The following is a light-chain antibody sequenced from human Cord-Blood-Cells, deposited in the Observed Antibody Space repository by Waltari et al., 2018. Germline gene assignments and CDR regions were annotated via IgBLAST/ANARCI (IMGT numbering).Light chain of an antibody. CDR2: DAS. Sequence: DIQMTQSPSTLSASVGDRVTITCRASQSISSWLAWYQQKPGKAPKLLIYDASSLESGAPSRFSGSGSGTEFTLTIISLQPDDFATYYCQQYNSYWTFGQGTKVEIK. J-gene: IGKJ1*01. CDR3: QQYNSYWT. CDR1: QSISSW. V-gene: IGKV1-5*01.